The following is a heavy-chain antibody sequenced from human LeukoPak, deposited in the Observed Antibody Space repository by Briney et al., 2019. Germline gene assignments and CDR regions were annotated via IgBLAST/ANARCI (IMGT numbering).Heavy chain of an antibody. V-gene: IGHV1-8*01. J-gene: IGHJ4*02. D-gene: IGHD3-9*01. CDR3: ARRFYDNLTGHTWYDY. CDR2: MNPNSGNT. CDR1: GYTFTSYD. Sequence: EASVKVSCKASGYTFTSYDINWMRQAPGQGVEWVGWMNPNSGNTGYAQTFQGKLTMTRNTSIKTAYMELSSLRSEDTAVYYCARRFYDNLTGHTWYDYWGQGTLVTVSS.